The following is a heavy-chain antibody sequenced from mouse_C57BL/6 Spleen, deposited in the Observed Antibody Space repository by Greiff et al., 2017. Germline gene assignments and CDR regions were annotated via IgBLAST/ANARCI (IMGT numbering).Heavy chain of an antibody. CDR2: INPSTGGT. V-gene: IGHV1-42*01. J-gene: IGHJ4*01. D-gene: IGHD2-12*01. CDR3: ARIRVRYAMDY. Sequence: VQLKESGPELVKPGASVKISCKASGYSFTGYYMNWVKQSPEKSLEWIGEINPSTGGTTYNQKFKAKATLTVDKSSSTAYMQLKSLTSEDSAVYYCARIRVRYAMDYWGQGTSVTVSS. CDR1: GYSFTGYY.